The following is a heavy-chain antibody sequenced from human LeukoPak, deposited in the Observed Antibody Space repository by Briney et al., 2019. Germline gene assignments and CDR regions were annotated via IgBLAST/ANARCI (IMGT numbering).Heavy chain of an antibody. CDR2: ISGSGGST. V-gene: IGHV3-23*01. J-gene: IGHJ4*02. CDR1: GFTVSSNY. Sequence: GGSLRLSCAASGFTVSSNYMSWVRQAPGKGLEWVSAISGSGGSTYCADSVKGRFTISRDNSKNTLYLQMNSLRAEDTAVYYCAKDGSVVVVPAAFDYWGQGTLVTVSS. D-gene: IGHD2-2*01. CDR3: AKDGSVVVVPAAFDY.